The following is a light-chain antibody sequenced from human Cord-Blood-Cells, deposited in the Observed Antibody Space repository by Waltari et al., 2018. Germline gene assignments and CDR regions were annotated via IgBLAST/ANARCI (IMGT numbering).Light chain of an antibody. CDR2: DAS. J-gene: IGKJ5*01. CDR1: QDISNY. CDR3: QQYDNLPT. V-gene: IGKV1-33*01. Sequence: DIQMTPSPSSMSASVGDRVPITCQASQDISNYLNWYQQKPGKAPKLLIYDASNLETGVPSRFSGSGSGTDFTFTISSLQPEDIATYYCQQYDNLPTFGQGTRLEIK.